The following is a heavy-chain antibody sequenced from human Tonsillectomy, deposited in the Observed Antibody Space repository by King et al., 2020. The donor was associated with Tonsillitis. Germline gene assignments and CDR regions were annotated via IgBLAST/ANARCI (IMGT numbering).Heavy chain of an antibody. D-gene: IGHD1-20*01. J-gene: IGHJ4*02. CDR3: ALEVTGYFDY. CDR2: INAYNGNT. CDR1: GYTFSSFG. V-gene: IGHV1-18*04. Sequence: QLVQSGAEVKKPGASVKVSCKASGYTFSSFGISWVRQAPGHGLEWMGWINAYNGNTNYAQKFQGRVTMTTDTSTTTAYMELRSLRSDDTAVYYCALEVTGYFDYWGQGTLVTVSS.